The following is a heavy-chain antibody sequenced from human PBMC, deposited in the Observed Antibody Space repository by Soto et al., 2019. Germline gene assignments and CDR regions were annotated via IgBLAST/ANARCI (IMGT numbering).Heavy chain of an antibody. D-gene: IGHD6-6*01. J-gene: IGHJ3*01. CDR2: IYYGGST. CDR3: ARLGGATRPLSAFDV. Sequence: PSETLSLTCTVSGGSISSYYWSWIRHPPGKGLEWIGYIYYGGSTSYKSSLKSRATISEDTSKNQLSLKLTSVTAADTAVYYCARLGGATRPLSAFDVWGQGTMVTV. CDR1: GGSISSYY. V-gene: IGHV4-59*01.